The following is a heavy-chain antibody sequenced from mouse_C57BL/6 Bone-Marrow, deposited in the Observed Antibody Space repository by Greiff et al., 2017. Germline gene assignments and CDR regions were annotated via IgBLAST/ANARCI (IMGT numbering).Heavy chain of an antibody. CDR2: IYPGSGST. J-gene: IGHJ1*03. D-gene: IGHD4-1*01. V-gene: IGHV1-55*01. CDR1: GYTFTSYW. Sequence: QVQLQQPGAELVKPGASVKMSCKASGYTFTSYWITWVKQRPGQGLEWIGDIYPGSGSTNYNEKFKSKATLTVATSSSTAYMQLSSLTSEDSAVYYCARSNWDYFDVWGTGTTVTVSS. CDR3: ARSNWDYFDV.